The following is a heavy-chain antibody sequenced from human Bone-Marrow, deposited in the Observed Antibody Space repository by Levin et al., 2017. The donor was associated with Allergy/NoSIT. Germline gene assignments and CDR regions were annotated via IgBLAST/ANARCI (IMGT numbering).Heavy chain of an antibody. J-gene: IGHJ4*02. CDR2: IDPTRGAT. D-gene: IGHD2-2*01. V-gene: IGHV1-2*02. CDR3: ARGGATSNDY. CDR1: GYTFSDYY. Sequence: ASVKVSCSVSGYTFSDYYIHWIRQTPGQGLEWIGWIDPTRGATQFAEKFHARVILTRDSSISTAYMELGKLRSDDTALYYCARGGATSNDYWGQGTLVTVSS.